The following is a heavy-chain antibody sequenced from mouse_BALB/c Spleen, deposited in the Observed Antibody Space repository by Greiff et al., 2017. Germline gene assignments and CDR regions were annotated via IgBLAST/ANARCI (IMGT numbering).Heavy chain of an antibody. J-gene: IGHJ3*01. CDR3: KPKITSWFAY. CDR2: IDPENGDT. V-gene: IGHV14-4*02. D-gene: IGHD2-4*01. Sequence: EVQLVESGAELVRSGASVKLSCTASGFNIKDYYMHWVKQRPEQGLEWIGWIDPENGDTEYAPKFQGKATMTADTSSNTAYLQLSSLTSEDTAVYYCKPKITSWFAYWGQGTLVTVSA. CDR1: GFNIKDYY.